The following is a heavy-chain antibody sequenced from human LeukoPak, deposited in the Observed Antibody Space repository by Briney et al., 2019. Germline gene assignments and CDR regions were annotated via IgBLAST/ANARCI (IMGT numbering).Heavy chain of an antibody. J-gene: IGHJ4*02. CDR2: ISAYNGDT. D-gene: IGHD2-15*01. CDR1: GYRFNTCG. V-gene: IGHV1-18*01. Sequence: ASVKVSCKASGYRFNTCGITWVRQAPGQGLEWMGWISAYNGDTKYAQRVQDRVTMTTDTSTKTAYMELRSLRSDDTAVYYCASGYCSGGSCYGLLDNWGQGTLVIVSS. CDR3: ASGYCSGGSCYGLLDN.